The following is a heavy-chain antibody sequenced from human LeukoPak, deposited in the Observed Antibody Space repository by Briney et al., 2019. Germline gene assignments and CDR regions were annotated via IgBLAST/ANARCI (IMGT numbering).Heavy chain of an antibody. CDR1: GYTFTSYG. V-gene: IGHV1-18*01. CDR2: ISAYNGNT. J-gene: IGHJ6*02. D-gene: IGHD6-13*01. Sequence: GASVKVSCKASGYTFTSYGISWVRQAPGQGLEWMGWISAYNGNTNYAQKLQGRVTMTTDTSTSTAYMELRSLRSDDTAVYYCARDVSSSWYGDYYYGMDVWGQGTTVTVSS. CDR3: ARDVSSSWYGDYYYGMDV.